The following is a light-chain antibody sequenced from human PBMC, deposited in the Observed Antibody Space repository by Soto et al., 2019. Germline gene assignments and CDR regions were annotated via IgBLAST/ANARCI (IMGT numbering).Light chain of an antibody. V-gene: IGKV3-15*01. Sequence: EIVLTQSPATLSVSPGERATLSCRASQRISSSLAWYQQKPGQAPRLLIYGASTRATGIPARFSGSGSGTEFTLTINSLQSEDSAVYYCQQYNDWPPITFGQGTRLEI. J-gene: IGKJ5*01. CDR2: GAS. CDR3: QQYNDWPPIT. CDR1: QRISSS.